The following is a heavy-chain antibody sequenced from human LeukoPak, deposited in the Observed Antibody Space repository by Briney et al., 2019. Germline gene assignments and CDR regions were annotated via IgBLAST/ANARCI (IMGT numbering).Heavy chain of an antibody. J-gene: IGHJ4*02. CDR2: IYYTGST. D-gene: IGHD1-1*01. V-gene: IGHV4-39*01. Sequence: SETLSLTCTVSGGSISGSGYYWGWLRQPPGKGLEWIGIIYYTGSTYYNPSLKSRVTISVDTSKNQFSLRLSSVSAADTAVYYRSRHVSTTRHVDCWGQGTLVTVSS. CDR1: GGSISGSGYY. CDR3: SRHVSTTRHVDC.